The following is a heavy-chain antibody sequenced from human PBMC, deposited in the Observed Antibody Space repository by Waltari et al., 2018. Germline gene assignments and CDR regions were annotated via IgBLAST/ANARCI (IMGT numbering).Heavy chain of an antibody. D-gene: IGHD1-26*01. CDR2: IHRSGRS. J-gene: IGHJ4*02. CDR1: GDSLHRNSW. CDR3: ARDRGIGLYFDS. V-gene: IGHV4-4*02. Sequence: QLQLQESGPGLVKPSGTLSLTCTVSGDSLHRNSWWSWVRQPPEKGLEWIGQIHRSGRSNYNPSLESRVTISLDTSNRQFSLKLTSTTAADTAVYYCARDRGIGLYFDSWGQGTLVTVSP.